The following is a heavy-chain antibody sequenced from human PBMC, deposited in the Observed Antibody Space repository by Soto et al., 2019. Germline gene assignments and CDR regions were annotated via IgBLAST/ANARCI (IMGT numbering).Heavy chain of an antibody. CDR3: ANCGGTSGSYFDY. Sequence: GGSLRLSCAASGFTFSSYAMSWVRQAPGKGLEWVSAISGSGGSTYYADSVKGRFTISRNNSKNTLYLQMNSRRAEDTAVYYCANCGGTSGSYFDYWDQETLLNDS. D-gene: IGHD1-26*01. J-gene: IGHJ4*02. V-gene: IGHV3-23*01. CDR1: GFTFSSYA. CDR2: ISGSGGST.